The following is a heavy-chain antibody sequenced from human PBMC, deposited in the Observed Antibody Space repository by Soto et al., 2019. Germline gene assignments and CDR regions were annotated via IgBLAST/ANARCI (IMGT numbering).Heavy chain of an antibody. CDR3: ARGHLTVPVDY. CDR2: IYYSGST. V-gene: IGHV4-31*03. J-gene: IGHJ4*02. Sequence: PSETLSLTCTVSGGSISSGGYYWSWIRQHPGKGLEWIGYIYYSGSTYYNPSLKSRVTISVDTSKNQFSLKLSSVTAADTAVYYCARGHLTVPVDYWGQGTLVTVSS. D-gene: IGHD2-2*01. CDR1: GGSISSGGYY.